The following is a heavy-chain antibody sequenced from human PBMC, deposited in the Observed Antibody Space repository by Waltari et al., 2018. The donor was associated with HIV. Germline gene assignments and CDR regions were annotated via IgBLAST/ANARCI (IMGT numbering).Heavy chain of an antibody. Sequence: EVQLLESGGGLVQPGGSLRLSCAASGFTFSSYAMNWVRQAPGKGLEWVSAISGMGGGTYYADSGKGRFTISRDTSKNTLYLQMNSLRAEDTAVYYCAKESIGRFCSSTSCYVQHWGQGTLVSVSS. V-gene: IGHV3-23*01. CDR3: AKESIGRFCSSTSCYVQH. D-gene: IGHD2-2*01. J-gene: IGHJ1*01. CDR2: ISGMGGGT. CDR1: GFTFSSYA.